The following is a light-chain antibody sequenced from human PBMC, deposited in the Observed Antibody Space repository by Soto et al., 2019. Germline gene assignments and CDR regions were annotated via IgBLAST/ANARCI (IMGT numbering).Light chain of an antibody. J-gene: IGKJ1*01. V-gene: IGKV1-5*03. CDR1: QTISSW. CDR2: KAS. CDR3: QQYNSYSWA. Sequence: DIQMTQSPSTLSGSVGDRVTITCRASQTISSWLAWYQHKPGKAPKLLIYKASTLESGVPSRFSGSGSGTEFTLTISSLQPDDFATYYCQQYNSYSWAFGLGTKVDIK.